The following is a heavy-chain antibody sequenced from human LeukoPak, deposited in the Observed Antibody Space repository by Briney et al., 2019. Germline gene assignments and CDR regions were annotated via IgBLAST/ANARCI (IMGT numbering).Heavy chain of an antibody. CDR1: GFNFDDYA. D-gene: IGHD2-8*01. V-gene: IGHV3-9*01. Sequence: SGGSLRLSCAASGFNFDDYAMHWVRQASGKGLEWVSGISWNSGSIGYADSVKGRFTISRDNAKNSLYLQMNSLRAEDTALYYCAKPYCTNGVCHIDYWGQGTLVTVSS. J-gene: IGHJ4*02. CDR3: AKPYCTNGVCHIDY. CDR2: ISWNSGSI.